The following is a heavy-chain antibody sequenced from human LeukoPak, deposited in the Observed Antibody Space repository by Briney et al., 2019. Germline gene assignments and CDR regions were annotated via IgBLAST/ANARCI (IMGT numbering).Heavy chain of an antibody. CDR2: ISGSGGST. CDR3: AKGYPTRDYDFWSGYYRPRDAFDI. D-gene: IGHD3-3*01. J-gene: IGHJ3*02. V-gene: IGHV3-23*01. Sequence: PGGSLRLSCAASGFTFSSYAMSWVRQAPGKGLEWVSAISGSGGSTYYADSVKGRFTISRDNSKNTLYLQMNSLRAEDTAVYYCAKGYPTRDYDFWSGYYRPRDAFDIWGQGTMVTVSS. CDR1: GFTFSSYA.